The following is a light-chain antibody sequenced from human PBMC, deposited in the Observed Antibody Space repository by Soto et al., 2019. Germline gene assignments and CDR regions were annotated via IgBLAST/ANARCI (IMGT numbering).Light chain of an antibody. V-gene: IGKV3-11*01. Sequence: EIVLTQSPATLSLSPGERATLSCRASQSVSSYLAWYQQKPGQAPRLLIYDASNRATGIPARFSGSGSGTDFTLTISSLEHEDFEVYYCQQRSNWPLFGGGTKVEIK. CDR1: QSVSSY. J-gene: IGKJ4*01. CDR2: DAS. CDR3: QQRSNWPL.